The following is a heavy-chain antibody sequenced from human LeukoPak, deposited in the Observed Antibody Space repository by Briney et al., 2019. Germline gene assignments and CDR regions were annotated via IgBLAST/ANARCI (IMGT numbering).Heavy chain of an antibody. Sequence: PGGSLRLSCAASGFTFINYRMSWVRQAPGKGLEWVSGISGSGGSTHYADSVKGQFTISRDNSKNTLWLQMNSLRAEDTALYYCAKKGDSGWVFDYWVQGTLVTVSS. CDR2: ISGSGGST. CDR3: AKKGDSGWVFDY. J-gene: IGHJ4*02. D-gene: IGHD6-19*01. V-gene: IGHV3-23*01. CDR1: GFTFINYR.